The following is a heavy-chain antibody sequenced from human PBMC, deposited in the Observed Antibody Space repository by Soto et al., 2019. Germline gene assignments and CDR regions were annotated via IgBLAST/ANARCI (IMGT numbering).Heavy chain of an antibody. D-gene: IGHD3-16*01. Sequence: GGSLRLSCAASGFSFSSYWMHWFLQDSGKGLVWVSSIKTDGTATQYADSVKGRFTISRDNSKNTLYFQMNSLTVEDSAVYYCVPRKGDPFTWGPGTLVTVSS. CDR3: VPRKGDPFT. CDR1: GFSFSSYW. CDR2: IKTDGTAT. J-gene: IGHJ4*02. V-gene: IGHV3-74*03.